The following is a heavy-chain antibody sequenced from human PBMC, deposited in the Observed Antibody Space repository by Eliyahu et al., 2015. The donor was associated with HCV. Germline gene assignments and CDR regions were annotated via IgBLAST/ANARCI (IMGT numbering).Heavy chain of an antibody. V-gene: IGHV1-18*01. CDR1: GYTFTKYA. CDR3: ARVARGVLFDM. CDR2: ISIYNGNT. J-gene: IGHJ3*02. D-gene: IGHD3-10*01. Sequence: QVQLVQSGAEVKKPGASVXVSCKASGYTFTKYAISWVRQAPGQGLXWMGWISIYNGNTKYAQNXQGRVTMTTDTSTSTASMELRSLRFDDTAVYYCARVARGVLFDMWGQGTMLTVSS.